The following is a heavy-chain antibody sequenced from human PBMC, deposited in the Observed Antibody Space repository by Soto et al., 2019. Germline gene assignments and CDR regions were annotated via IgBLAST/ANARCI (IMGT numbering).Heavy chain of an antibody. Sequence: QLQLQESGPGLVKPSETLSLTCTVSGGSISSSSYYWGWIRQPPGKGLEWIGSIYYSGSTYYNPSLKSRVTLAVDTSKNQFSLKLSSVTAADTAVYYCARQSSGYDAGPLDYWGQGTLVTVSS. V-gene: IGHV4-39*01. D-gene: IGHD5-12*01. CDR1: GGSISSSSYY. CDR3: ARQSSGYDAGPLDY. CDR2: IYYSGST. J-gene: IGHJ4*02.